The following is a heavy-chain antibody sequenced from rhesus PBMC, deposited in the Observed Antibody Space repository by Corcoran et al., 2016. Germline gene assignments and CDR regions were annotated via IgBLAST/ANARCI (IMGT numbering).Heavy chain of an antibody. CDR1: GGSISSSNW. J-gene: IGHJ3*01. Sequence: QVQLQESGPAVVTPSETLSLTCAVSGGSISSSNWWRWIRQSQGKGLEWIGGIYVSGGRNEYNPSVKRRVTISIDTSKNQFSRKLSAVTAADTAGYYCARLVVVAMGSLDGWGQGFRVTVSS. CDR3: ARLVVVAMGSLDG. CDR2: IYVSGGRN. V-gene: IGHV4-93*02. D-gene: IGHD2-21*01.